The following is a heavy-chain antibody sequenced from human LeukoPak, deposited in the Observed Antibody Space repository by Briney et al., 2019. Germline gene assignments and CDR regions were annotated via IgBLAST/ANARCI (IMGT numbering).Heavy chain of an antibody. CDR3: AREGSRYDILTGYQDNFDF. CDR1: GDSFSYFY. CDR2: IYTSGST. Sequence: SETLSLTCTVSGDSFSYFYWSWIRQPAGKGLEWIGRIYTSGSTNYNPSLKSRVTISVDTSKNQFSLKLSSVTAADTAVYYCAREGSRYDILTGYQDNFDFWGQGTLVTVSS. V-gene: IGHV4-4*07. D-gene: IGHD3-9*01. J-gene: IGHJ4*02.